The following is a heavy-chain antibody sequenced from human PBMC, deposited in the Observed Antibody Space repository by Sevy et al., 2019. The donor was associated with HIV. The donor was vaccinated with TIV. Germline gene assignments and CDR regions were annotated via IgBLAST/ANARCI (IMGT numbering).Heavy chain of an antibody. V-gene: IGHV3-23*01. Sequence: LSLTCAASGFTFSNYGMSWVRQAPGKGLEWVSAISGSGGSTFYADSVKGRFTISRDNSKDTLYLQMNSLRAEDTAVYYCAKDLAYESSGYHDYWGQGTLVTVSS. CDR1: GFTFSNYG. CDR3: AKDLAYESSGYHDY. CDR2: ISGSGGST. D-gene: IGHD3-22*01. J-gene: IGHJ4*02.